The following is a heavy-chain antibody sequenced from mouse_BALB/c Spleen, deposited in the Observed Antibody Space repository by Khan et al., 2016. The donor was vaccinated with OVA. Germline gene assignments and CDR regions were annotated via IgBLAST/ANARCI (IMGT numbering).Heavy chain of an antibody. J-gene: IGHJ3*01. Sequence: EVQLQESGPGLVKPSQSLSLTCTVTGYSITSDYAWNWIRQFPGNKLEWMGYIGYSGSTSYNPSHKSRISITRDTSKNQFFLQLNSVTTEDTVTYYCARRGPGFAYWGQGTLVTVSA. CDR2: IGYSGST. V-gene: IGHV3-2*02. CDR1: GYSITSDYA. CDR3: ARRGPGFAY.